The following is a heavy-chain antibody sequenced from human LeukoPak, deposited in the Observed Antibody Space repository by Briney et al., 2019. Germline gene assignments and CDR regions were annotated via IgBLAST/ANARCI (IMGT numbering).Heavy chain of an antibody. CDR3: AGETDAFDY. CDR2: LNPSDGDT. Sequence: ASVKVSCKASGHTFTSNFVHWVRQAPGQGLEWMAVLNPSDGDTTYAQKFQGRITMTRDTSPGTVYMALSSLRSEDKAVYYCAGETDAFDYWGQGTLVTVSS. J-gene: IGHJ4*02. V-gene: IGHV1-46*03. CDR1: GHTFTSNF.